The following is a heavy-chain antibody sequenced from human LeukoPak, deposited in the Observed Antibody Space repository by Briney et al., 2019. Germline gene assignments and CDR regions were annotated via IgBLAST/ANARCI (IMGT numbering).Heavy chain of an antibody. CDR2: ISSSSSYI. CDR3: ARRDIYYDYVWGSYPSNWFDP. D-gene: IGHD3-16*02. J-gene: IGHJ5*02. Sequence: GGSLRLSCAASGFTFSSYSMNWVRQAPGKGLEWVSSISSSSSYIYYADSVKGRFTISRDNAKNSLYLQMNSLRAEDTAVYYCARRDIYYDYVWGSYPSNWFDPWGQGTLVTVSS. CDR1: GFTFSSYS. V-gene: IGHV3-21*01.